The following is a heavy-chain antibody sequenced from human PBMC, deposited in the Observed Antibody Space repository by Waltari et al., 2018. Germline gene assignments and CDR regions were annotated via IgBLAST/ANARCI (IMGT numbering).Heavy chain of an antibody. D-gene: IGHD1-7*01. V-gene: IGHV4-4*07. CDR3: ARPNWNYGDAFDI. CDR1: GGSISDYY. J-gene: IGHJ3*02. CDR2: IFTSGST. Sequence: QVQLQESGPGLVKPSETLSLTCAVSGGSISDYYWSWIRQPAGKGLEWIGRIFTSGSTNYNPSLKSRVTMSVDTSKKQISLKLSSVTAADTAVYYCARPNWNYGDAFDIWGQGTMVTVSS.